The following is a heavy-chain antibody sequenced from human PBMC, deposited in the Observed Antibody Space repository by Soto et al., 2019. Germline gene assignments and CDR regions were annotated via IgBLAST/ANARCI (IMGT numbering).Heavy chain of an antibody. CDR2: INPSGGST. CDR1: GYTFTSYY. J-gene: IGHJ5*02. CDR3: ARDLGCIAAAGTFRPCILNWFDP. D-gene: IGHD6-13*01. Sequence: ASVKVSCKASGYTFTSYYMHWVRQAPGQGLEWMGIINPSGGSTSYAQKFQGRVTMTRDTSTSTVYMELSSLRSEDTAVYYCARDLGCIAAAGTFRPCILNWFDPWGQGTLVTVSS. V-gene: IGHV1-46*03.